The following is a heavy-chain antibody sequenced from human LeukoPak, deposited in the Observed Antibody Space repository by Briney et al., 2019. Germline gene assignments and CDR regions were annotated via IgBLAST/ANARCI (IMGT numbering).Heavy chain of an antibody. J-gene: IGHJ4*02. D-gene: IGHD3-10*01. V-gene: IGHV3-15*01. Sequence: GGSLRLSCAASGFYFNDAWMSWVRQAPGKGLERIGRLKSKGSGGTTDYAAPVKGRFTISRDDSKNTLYLQMNSLKIEDTAVYFCSWEMDASFGRRLENWGQGTLVTVAS. CDR2: LKSKGSGGTT. CDR3: SWEMDASFGRRLEN. CDR1: GFYFNDAW.